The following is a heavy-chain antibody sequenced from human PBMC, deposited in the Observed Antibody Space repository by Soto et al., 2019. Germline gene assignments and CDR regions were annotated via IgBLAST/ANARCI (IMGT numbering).Heavy chain of an antibody. V-gene: IGHV3-30-3*01. CDR3: ARSPIPARPAWFDP. Sequence: QVQLVESGGGVVQPGRSLRLSCAASGFTFSSYAMHWVRQAPGKGLEWVAVISFDGGNKYYADSVKGRFTISRDNSKNTRYLQKNSLRAEDTAVYFCARSPIPARPAWFDPWGQGTLVTVSS. CDR1: GFTFSSYA. CDR2: ISFDGGNK. D-gene: IGHD6-6*01. J-gene: IGHJ5*02.